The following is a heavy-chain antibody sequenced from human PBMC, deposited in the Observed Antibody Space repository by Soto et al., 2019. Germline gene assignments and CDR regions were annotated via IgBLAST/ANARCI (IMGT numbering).Heavy chain of an antibody. CDR1: GDSVSSNSAA. J-gene: IGHJ6*02. Sequence: SQTLSLTCAISGDSVSSNSAAWNWIRQSPSRGLEWLGRTYYRSKWYNDYAVCVKSRITINPDTSKNQFSLQLNSVTPEDTAVYYCARGLLYSGYDPPGCSGGSCYSDYYYGMDVWGQGTTVTVSS. D-gene: IGHD2-15*01. CDR3: ARGLLYSGYDPPGCSGGSCYSDYYYGMDV. CDR2: TYYRSKWYN. V-gene: IGHV6-1*01.